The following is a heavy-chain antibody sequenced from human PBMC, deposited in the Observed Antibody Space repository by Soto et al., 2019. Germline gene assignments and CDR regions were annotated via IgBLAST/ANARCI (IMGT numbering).Heavy chain of an antibody. J-gene: IGHJ5*02. CDR2: IYYSGST. Sequence: SETLSLTCTVSGGSVSSGSYYWSWIRQPPGKGLEWIGYIYYSGSTNYNPSLKSRVTISVDTSKNQFSLKLSSVTAADTAVYYYASAWPQQWQVHDWFDPWGQGTQVTVSS. D-gene: IGHD6-19*01. CDR1: GGSVSSGSYY. CDR3: ASAWPQQWQVHDWFDP. V-gene: IGHV4-61*01.